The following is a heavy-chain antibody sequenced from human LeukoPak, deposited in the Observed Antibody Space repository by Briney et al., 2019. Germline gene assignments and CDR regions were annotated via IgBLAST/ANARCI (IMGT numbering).Heavy chain of an antibody. CDR2: IIPIFGTA. CDR3: ASYYYGSGSYDY. D-gene: IGHD3-10*01. V-gene: IGHV1-69*05. Sequence: ASVKVSCKASGGTFSSYAISWVRQAPGQGLEWMGGIIPIFGTANYAQKFQGRVTITTDESTSTAYMELSSLRSEDTAVYYCASYYYGSGSYDYWGQGALVTVSS. CDR1: GGTFSSYA. J-gene: IGHJ4*02.